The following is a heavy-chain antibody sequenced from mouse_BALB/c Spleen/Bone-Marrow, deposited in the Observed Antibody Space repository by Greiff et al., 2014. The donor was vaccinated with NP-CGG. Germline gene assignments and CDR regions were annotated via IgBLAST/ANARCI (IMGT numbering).Heavy chain of an antibody. CDR1: GFTFTDYY. D-gene: IGHD2-1*01. CDR2: IRNKANGYTT. CDR3: ARDKNYGSYWYFDV. V-gene: IGHV7-3*02. Sequence: EVMLVESGGGLVQPGGSLRPSCATSGFTFTDYYMSWVRQPPGKALEWLGFIRNKANGYTTEYSASVKGRFTISRDNSQSILYLQMNTLRAEDSATYYCARDKNYGSYWYFDVWGAGTTVTVSS. J-gene: IGHJ1*01.